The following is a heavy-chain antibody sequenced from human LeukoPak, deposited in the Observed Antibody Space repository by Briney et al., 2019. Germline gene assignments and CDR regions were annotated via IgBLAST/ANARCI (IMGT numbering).Heavy chain of an antibody. CDR3: AESSGWYGFDY. CDR2: ISGSGGST. Sequence: GGSLRLSCTASGFTFSSYAMSWVRQAPGKGLEWVSAISGSGGSTYYADSVEGRFTISRDNSKNTLYLQMNSLRAEDTAVYYCAESSGWYGFDYWGQGALVTVSS. D-gene: IGHD6-19*01. V-gene: IGHV3-23*01. CDR1: GFTFSSYA. J-gene: IGHJ4*02.